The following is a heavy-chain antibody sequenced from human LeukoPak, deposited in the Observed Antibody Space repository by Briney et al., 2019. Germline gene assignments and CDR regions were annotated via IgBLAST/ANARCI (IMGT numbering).Heavy chain of an antibody. CDR2: IGNNGGDI. Sequence: AGGSLRLSCAASGFTFSTYTMYWVRHPPGKRLEWVSIIGNNGGDIHYADSVRGRFTISRDNSKNALYLQMNSLRVEDTAVYYCAIDPNWGTHSWGQGVLVTVSS. V-gene: IGHV3-23*01. CDR3: AIDPNWGTHS. CDR1: GFTFSTYT. D-gene: IGHD7-27*01. J-gene: IGHJ4*02.